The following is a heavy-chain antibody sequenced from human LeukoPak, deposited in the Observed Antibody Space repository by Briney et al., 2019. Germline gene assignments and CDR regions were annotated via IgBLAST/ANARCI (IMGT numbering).Heavy chain of an antibody. V-gene: IGHV3-48*04. D-gene: IGHD3-10*01. CDR3: VRDGVWFGEFFDC. J-gene: IGHJ4*02. CDR1: GFTFSSYS. CDR2: ISSSSSTI. Sequence: PGGSLRLSCAASGFTFSSYSMNWVRQAPGKGLEWVSYISSSSSTIYYADSVKGRFTISRDNAKNSLYLQMNSLRAEDTAVFYCVRDGVWFGEFFDCWGQGTLVTVSS.